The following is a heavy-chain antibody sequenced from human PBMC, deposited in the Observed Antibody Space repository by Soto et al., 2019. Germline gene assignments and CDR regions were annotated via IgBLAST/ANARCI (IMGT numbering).Heavy chain of an antibody. J-gene: IGHJ4*02. CDR3: AKADCSSASCYTIDY. CDR2: TSDTGST. CDR1: GFTFSNYA. V-gene: IGHV3-23*01. D-gene: IGHD2-2*02. Sequence: SGGSLRLSCSASGFTFSNYAMSWVRQAPGRGVEWVSTTSDTGSTSYAGSVEGRFTVSRGNSKNTLYLQMNSLRAEDTALYSCAKADCSSASCYTIDYWGQGTLVTVSS.